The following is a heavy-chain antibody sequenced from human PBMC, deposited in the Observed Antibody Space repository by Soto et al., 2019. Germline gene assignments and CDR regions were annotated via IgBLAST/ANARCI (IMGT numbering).Heavy chain of an antibody. CDR2: ISYTGAT. CDR1: GGSVSSGTHY. CDR3: ARDTVVAAPGNYFYYYGMDV. V-gene: IGHV4-61*01. Sequence: QVQLQESGPGLVKPSETLSLTCTVSGGSVSSGTHYWSWIRQPPEKGLEWIGYISYTGATNYNPSLMSGVTISVDTSKNRFSVRLSSMTAADTAVYYCARDTVVAAPGNYFYYYGMDVWGQGTTVTVSS. J-gene: IGHJ6*02. D-gene: IGHD6-6*01.